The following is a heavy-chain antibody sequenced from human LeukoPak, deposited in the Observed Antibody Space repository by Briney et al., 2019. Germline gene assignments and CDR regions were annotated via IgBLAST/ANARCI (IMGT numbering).Heavy chain of an antibody. CDR3: TSLSNTDKDDY. CDR2: INLDGRQR. D-gene: IGHD1/OR15-1a*01. CDR1: GFTFSNYW. J-gene: IGHJ4*02. V-gene: IGHV3-7*01. Sequence: GGSLRLSCVVSGFTFSNYWMSWVRQAPGKGLEWVANINLDGRQRFYVDSVKGRFTISRASTENSLYLQMNSLRVEDTAVYYCTSLSNTDKDDYWGQGTLVTVSS.